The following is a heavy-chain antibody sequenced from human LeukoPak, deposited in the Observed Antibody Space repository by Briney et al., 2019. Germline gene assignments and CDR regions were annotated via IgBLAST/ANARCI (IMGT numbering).Heavy chain of an antibody. V-gene: IGHV3-9*01. Sequence: PGGSLRLSCAASGFTFDDYAMHWVRQAPGKGLEWVSGITWNSGSIDYADSVKGRFTISRDNAKNSLYLQMNSLGPEDTALYYCAKDIRGYYYYGMDVWGQGTTVTVSS. CDR3: AKDIRGYYYYGMDV. CDR2: ITWNSGSI. J-gene: IGHJ6*02. CDR1: GFTFDDYA.